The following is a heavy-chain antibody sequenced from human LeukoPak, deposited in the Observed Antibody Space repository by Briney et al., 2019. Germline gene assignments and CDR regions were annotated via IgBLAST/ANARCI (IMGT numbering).Heavy chain of an antibody. D-gene: IGHD6-6*01. CDR1: GFTFSSYS. J-gene: IGHJ4*02. CDR2: ISSSSSYI. Sequence: GGSLRLSCAASGFTFSSYSMTWVRQAPGKGLEWVSSISSSSSYIYYADSVKGRFTISRDNAKNSLYLQMNSLRAEDTAVYYCARVRYSNSSFDYWGQGTLVTVSS. V-gene: IGHV3-21*01. CDR3: ARVRYSNSSFDY.